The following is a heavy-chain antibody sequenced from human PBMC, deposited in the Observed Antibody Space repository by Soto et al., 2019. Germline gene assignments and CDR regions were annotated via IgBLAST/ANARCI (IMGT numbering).Heavy chain of an antibody. CDR3: ARMVFTMIVLVITSALFYYYGMDV. CDR2: INHSGST. D-gene: IGHD3-22*01. J-gene: IGHJ6*02. Sequence: SETLSLTCAVYGGSFSGYYWSWIRQPPGKGLEWIGEINHSGSTNYNPSLKSRVTISVDTSKNQFSLKLSSVTAADTAVYYCARMVFTMIVLVITSALFYYYGMDVWGQGTTVTVSS. CDR1: GGSFSGYY. V-gene: IGHV4-34*01.